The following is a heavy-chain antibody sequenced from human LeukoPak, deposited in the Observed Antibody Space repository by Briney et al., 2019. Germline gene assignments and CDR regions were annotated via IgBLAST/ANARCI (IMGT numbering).Heavy chain of an antibody. V-gene: IGHV3-49*01. J-gene: IGHJ5*01. CDR1: GFTFGDYA. CDR3: ACDRWGVPVRFFS. CDR2: IRSNYYGGTT. D-gene: IGHD3-10*01. Sequence: PGRSLRLPCTTSGFTFGDYAISWFRQAPGKGLEWVGFIRSNYYGGTTDYAASVRGRFTISRDGSKSIAYLQMNSLNTEDTAMYYCACDRWGVPVRFFSWGQGTLVTVSS.